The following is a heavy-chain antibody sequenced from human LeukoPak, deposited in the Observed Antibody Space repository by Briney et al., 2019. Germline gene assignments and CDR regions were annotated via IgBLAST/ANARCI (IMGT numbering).Heavy chain of an antibody. CDR2: IWYDGSNK. CDR1: GFTFSSYG. D-gene: IGHD1-1*01. CDR3: ARGRTRTVLGLDY. Sequence: GGSLRLSCAASGFTFSSYGMHWVRQAPGKGLEWVAVIWYDGSNKYYADSVKGRFTISRDNSKNTLYLQMNSLRAEDTAVYYCARGRTRTVLGLDYWGQGTLVTVSS. V-gene: IGHV3-33*01. J-gene: IGHJ4*02.